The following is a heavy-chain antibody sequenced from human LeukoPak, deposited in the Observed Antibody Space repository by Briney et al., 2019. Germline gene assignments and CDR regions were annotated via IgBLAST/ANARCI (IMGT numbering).Heavy chain of an antibody. J-gene: IGHJ4*01. Sequence: GASVKVSCKASGYTFTSYYMHWVRQAPGQGLEWMGIINPSGGSTSYAQKFQGRVTMTRDTSISTAYMELSRLRSDDTAVYYCARWQYYYDSSGYGDWGQGTLVTVSS. V-gene: IGHV1-46*01. CDR2: INPSGGST. D-gene: IGHD3-22*01. CDR3: ARWQYYYDSSGYGD. CDR1: GYTFTSYY.